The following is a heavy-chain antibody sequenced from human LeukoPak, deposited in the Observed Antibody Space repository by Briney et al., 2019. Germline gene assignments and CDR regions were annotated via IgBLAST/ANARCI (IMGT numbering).Heavy chain of an antibody. CDR2: ISYDGSNK. CDR3: AREVHYYDSSGPFDY. V-gene: IGHV3-30-3*01. J-gene: IGHJ4*02. Sequence: PGRSLRLSCAASGFTFSSYAMHWVRQAPGKGLEWVAVISYDGSNKYYADSVKGRFTISRDNSKNTLYLQMNSLRAEDTAVYYCAREVHYYDSSGPFDYWGQGTLVTVSS. D-gene: IGHD3-22*01. CDR1: GFTFSSYA.